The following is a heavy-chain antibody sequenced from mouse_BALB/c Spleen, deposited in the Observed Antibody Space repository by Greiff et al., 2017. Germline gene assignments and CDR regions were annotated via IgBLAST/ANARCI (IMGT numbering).Heavy chain of an antibody. J-gene: IGHJ1*01. V-gene: IGHV6-6*02. CDR3: TRLLLRSGYFDV. D-gene: IGHD1-1*01. Sequence: EVKVEESGGGLVQPGGSMKLSCVASGFTFSNYWMNWVRQSPEKGLEWVAEIRLKSNNYATHYAESVKGRFTISRDDSKSSVYLQMNNLRAEDTGIYYCTRLLLRSGYFDVWGAGTTVTVSS. CDR2: IRLKSNNYAT. CDR1: GFTFSNYW.